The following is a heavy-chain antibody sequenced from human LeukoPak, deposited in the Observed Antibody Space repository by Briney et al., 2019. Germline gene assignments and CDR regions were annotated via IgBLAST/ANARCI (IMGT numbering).Heavy chain of an antibody. J-gene: IGHJ4*02. CDR1: GGSISSGGYY. D-gene: IGHD6-13*01. V-gene: IGHV4-31*03. Sequence: SDTLSLTCTVSGGSISSGGYYWSWIRQHPGKGLEWIGYIYYSGSTYYNPSLKSRVTISVDTSKNQFSLKLSSVTAADTAVYYCARGGSSWLFDYWGRGTLVTVSS. CDR3: ARGGSSWLFDY. CDR2: IYYSGST.